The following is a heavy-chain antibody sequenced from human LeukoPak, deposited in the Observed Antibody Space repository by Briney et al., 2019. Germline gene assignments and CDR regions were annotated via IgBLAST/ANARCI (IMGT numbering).Heavy chain of an antibody. CDR1: GYTFTSYY. Sequence: ASVKVSCKASGYTFTSYYMHWVRQAAGQELEWMGVIDPSGGSTSYAQKFQGRVTMNRDTSTSTVYMELSSLRSEDTAVYYCARTSMVRGVISPNFDYWGQGTLVTVSS. CDR2: IDPSGGST. D-gene: IGHD3-10*01. CDR3: ARTSMVRGVISPNFDY. V-gene: IGHV1-46*01. J-gene: IGHJ4*02.